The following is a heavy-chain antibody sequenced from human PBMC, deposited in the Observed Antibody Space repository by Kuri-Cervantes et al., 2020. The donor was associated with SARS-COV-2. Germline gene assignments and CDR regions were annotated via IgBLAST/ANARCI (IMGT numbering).Heavy chain of an antibody. Sequence: GGSLRLSCAVSGFTFSNYAMHWVRQAPGKGLEWVAVISYDGSSKYYADSVKGRFTISRDNSQNKLYLQMRSLRPEDTAMYYCAKDGAGAHDFWGQGTLVTVSS. V-gene: IGHV3-30*04. CDR3: AKDGAGAHDF. CDR1: GFTFSNYA. J-gene: IGHJ4*02. CDR2: ISYDGSSK. D-gene: IGHD4/OR15-4a*01.